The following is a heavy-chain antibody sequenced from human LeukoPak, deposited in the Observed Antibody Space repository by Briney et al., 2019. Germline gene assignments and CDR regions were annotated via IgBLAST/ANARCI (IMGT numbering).Heavy chain of an antibody. D-gene: IGHD5-18*01. CDR2: IYYSGST. CDR1: GGSISSSSYY. J-gene: IGHJ4*02. Sequence: SETLSLTCTVSGGSISSSSYYWGWIRQPPGKGLEWIGSIYYSGSTYYNPSLKSRVTISVDTSKNQFSLKLSSVTAEDTAVYYCARDQIDTAGNDYWGQGTLVTVSS. V-gene: IGHV4-39*07. CDR3: ARDQIDTAGNDY.